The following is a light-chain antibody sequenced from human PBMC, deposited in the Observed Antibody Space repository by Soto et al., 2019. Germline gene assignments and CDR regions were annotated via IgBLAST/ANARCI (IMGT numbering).Light chain of an antibody. J-gene: IGLJ2*01. CDR1: SSNIGADYD. CDR2: GNT. CDR3: QSFDSSLSVV. Sequence: QSVLTQPPSVSGAPGQRVTISCTGSSSNIGADYDVHWYQHLPGRAPKLLIFGNTNRPSGVPDRFSGSKSGTSASLAITGLQADDEGDYYCQSFDSSLSVVFGGGTKLTVL. V-gene: IGLV1-40*01.